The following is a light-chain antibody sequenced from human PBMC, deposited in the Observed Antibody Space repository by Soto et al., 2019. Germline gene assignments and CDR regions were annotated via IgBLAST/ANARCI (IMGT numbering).Light chain of an antibody. CDR3: SSYAVSNNPSYN. J-gene: IGLJ1*01. Sequence: QSVLTQPPSASGSPGQSVTISCTGTSSDVGGYNYVSWYQQHPGKAPKLMIYEVSKRPSGVPDRFSGSKSGNTASLTVSGLQAEDEADYYCSSYAVSNNPSYNFATGTKVTVL. CDR2: EVS. V-gene: IGLV2-8*01. CDR1: SSDVGGYNY.